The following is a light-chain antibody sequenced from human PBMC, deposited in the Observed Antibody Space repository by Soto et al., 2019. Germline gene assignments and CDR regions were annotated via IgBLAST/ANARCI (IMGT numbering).Light chain of an antibody. V-gene: IGLV1-47*01. CDR1: SSNIGSNY. Sequence: QSVLTQPPSASGTPGQRVTISCSGSSSNIGSNYVYWYQQFPGSAPKLLIYRSDQRPSGVPDRFSGSKSGTSASLAISGPRSEDEADYYCAAWDDSLSAVVFGGGTKLTVL. J-gene: IGLJ2*01. CDR2: RSD. CDR3: AAWDDSLSAVV.